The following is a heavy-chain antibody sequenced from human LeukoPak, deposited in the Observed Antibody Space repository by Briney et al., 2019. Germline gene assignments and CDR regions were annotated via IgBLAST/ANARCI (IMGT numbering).Heavy chain of an antibody. CDR2: IYSGGST. V-gene: IGHV3-66*01. J-gene: IGHJ4*02. D-gene: IGHD1-26*01. CDR3: ARAMSRVGDY. CDR1: EFSVGSNY. Sequence: PGGSLRLSCAASEFSVGSNYMTWVRQAPGKGLEWVSLIYSGGSTYYADSVKGRFTISRDNSKNTLYLQMNSLRAEDTAVYYCARAMSRVGDYWGQGTLVTVSS.